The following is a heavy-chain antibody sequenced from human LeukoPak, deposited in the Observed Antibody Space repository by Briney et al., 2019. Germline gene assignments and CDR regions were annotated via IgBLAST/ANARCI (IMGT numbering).Heavy chain of an antibody. V-gene: IGHV3-74*01. Sequence: HPGGSLRLSCAASGFTLSTYWMHWVRQGPGKGLVWVARINSDGSSTSYAESVKGRFTISRDNAKSTLYLQMNNLRAEDTAVYYCARRYNDSSGYKGALDIWGQGTMATVSS. D-gene: IGHD3-22*01. CDR3: ARRYNDSSGYKGALDI. CDR2: INSDGSST. CDR1: GFTLSTYW. J-gene: IGHJ3*02.